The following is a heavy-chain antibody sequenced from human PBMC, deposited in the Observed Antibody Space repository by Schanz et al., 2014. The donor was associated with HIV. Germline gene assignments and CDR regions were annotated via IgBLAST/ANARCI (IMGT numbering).Heavy chain of an antibody. CDR2: VKPNDGGT. Sequence: QVQLVQSGAEVKKPGASVRVSCKAPGNIFNSDYLHWVRQAPGQGLEWMGWVKPNDGGTYYPQKFKGRVAMTRDTSITTASMELSRLRSDDTAIYFCARNRYNLLPFDFWGQGTLVTVSS. CDR3: ARNRYNLLPFDF. V-gene: IGHV1-2*02. D-gene: IGHD2-2*01. CDR1: GNIFNSDY. J-gene: IGHJ4*02.